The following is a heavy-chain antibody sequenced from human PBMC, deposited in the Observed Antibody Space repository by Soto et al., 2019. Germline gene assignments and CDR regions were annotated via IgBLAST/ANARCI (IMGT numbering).Heavy chain of an antibody. CDR2: IIPIFGTA. CDR1: GGTFSSYA. J-gene: IGHJ6*02. CDR3: ARVNFWSGYEYYYYGMDV. D-gene: IGHD3-3*01. V-gene: IGHV1-69*12. Sequence: QVQLVQSGAEVKKPGSSVKVSCKASGGTFSSYAISWVRQAPGQGLEWMGGIIPIFGTANYAQKFQGRVTITADESTSTAYMELSSLRSEDTAVYYCARVNFWSGYEYYYYGMDVWGQGTTVTVSS.